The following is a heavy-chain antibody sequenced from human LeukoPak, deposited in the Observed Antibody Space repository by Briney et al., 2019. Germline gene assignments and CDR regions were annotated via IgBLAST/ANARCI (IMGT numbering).Heavy chain of an antibody. CDR1: GGSITTYY. V-gene: IGHV4-59*01. Sequence: PSETLSLTCTVSGGSITTYYWSWIRQPPGKGLEWIGNIHSSGSTYYNPSLKSRVTVSIDTSKNQFSLKLNSVTAADTAVYYCASDILVVGATLYFDLWGQGTVVTVS. CDR2: IHSSGST. CDR3: ASDILVVGATLYFDL. J-gene: IGHJ4*02. D-gene: IGHD1-26*01.